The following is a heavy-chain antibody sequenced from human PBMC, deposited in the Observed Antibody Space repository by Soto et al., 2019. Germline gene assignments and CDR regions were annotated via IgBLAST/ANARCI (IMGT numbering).Heavy chain of an antibody. CDR1: GFTFSTYN. V-gene: IGHV3-21*01. CDR3: ARGWLRDPWMY. J-gene: IGHJ4*02. CDR2: ISSTSVYM. D-gene: IGHD5-12*01. Sequence: EVQLVESGGGLVKPGGSLRLSCAASGFTFSTYNMNWVRQAPGKGLEWVASISSTSVYMYYANSLKGRFTISRANAKSSLYLQVKSLRGEDTAVYYCARGWLRDPWMYWGQGTLVTVSS.